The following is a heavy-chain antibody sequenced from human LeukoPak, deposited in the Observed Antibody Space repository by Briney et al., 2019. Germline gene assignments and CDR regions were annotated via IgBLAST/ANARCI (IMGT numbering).Heavy chain of an antibody. J-gene: IGHJ4*02. CDR2: INPSGGST. V-gene: IGHV1-46*01. CDR1: GYTFTGYY. Sequence: ASVKVSCKASGYTFTGYYMHWVRQAPGQGLEWMGIINPSGGSTSYAQKFQGRVTMTRDTSTSTVYMELSSLRSEDTAVYYCAREESIGRYQFLHDYWGQGTLVTVSS. CDR3: AREESIGRYQFLHDY. D-gene: IGHD1-26*01.